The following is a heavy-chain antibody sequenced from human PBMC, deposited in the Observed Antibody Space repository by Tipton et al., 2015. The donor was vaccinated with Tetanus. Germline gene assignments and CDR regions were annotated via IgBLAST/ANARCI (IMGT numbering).Heavy chain of an antibody. CDR2: IWYDGSNK. V-gene: IGHV3-33*01. D-gene: IGHD3-3*01. J-gene: IGHJ2*01. CDR1: GFTFSSYG. Sequence: SLRLSCAASGFTFSSYGMHWVRQAPGKGLEWLAVIWYDGSNKYYADSVKGRFTISRDNSKNTLYLQMNSLRAEDTAVYYCARYSITIFGVVIENYWYFDLWGRGTLVTVSS. CDR3: ARYSITIFGVVIENYWYFDL.